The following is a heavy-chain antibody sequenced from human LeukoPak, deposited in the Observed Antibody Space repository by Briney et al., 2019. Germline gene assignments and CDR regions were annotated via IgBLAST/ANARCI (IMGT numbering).Heavy chain of an antibody. V-gene: IGHV3-21*01. CDR2: ISSSSSYI. CDR1: GFTFSSYS. CDR3: ARAAMDSSGWCEENAFDI. D-gene: IGHD6-19*01. J-gene: IGHJ3*02. Sequence: GGSLRLSCAASGFTFSSYSMNWVRQAPGKGLEWVSSISSSSSYIYYADSVKGRFTISRDNAKNSLYLQMNSLRAEDTAVYYCARAAMDSSGWCEENAFDIWGQGTMVTVSS.